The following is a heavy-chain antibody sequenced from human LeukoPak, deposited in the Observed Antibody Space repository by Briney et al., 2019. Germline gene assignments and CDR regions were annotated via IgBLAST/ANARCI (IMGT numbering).Heavy chain of an antibody. CDR3: AKGRIAAAGRLDY. D-gene: IGHD6-13*01. Sequence: GGSLRLSCAASGFTFSSYGVHWVRQAPGKGLEWVAVISYDGSNKYYADSVKGRFTISRDNSKNTLYLQVNSLRAEDTAVYYCAKGRIAAAGRLDYWGQGTLVTVSS. J-gene: IGHJ4*02. V-gene: IGHV3-30*18. CDR1: GFTFSSYG. CDR2: ISYDGSNK.